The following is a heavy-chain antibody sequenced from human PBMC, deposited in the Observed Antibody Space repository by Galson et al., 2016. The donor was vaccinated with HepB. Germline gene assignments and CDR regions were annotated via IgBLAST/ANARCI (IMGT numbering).Heavy chain of an antibody. CDR1: GFAFNSFS. V-gene: IGHV3-21*04. D-gene: IGHD5-18*01. J-gene: IGHJ6*02. CDR3: ARDLVDTSLGEYFYYYGLDV. CDR2: ISSSSAYI. Sequence: SLRLSCAASGFAFNSFSMNWVRQSPGKGLEWVSSISSSSAYIYYADSVKGRFTISRDNAKNSLYLQMNSLRADDTAIYYCARDLVDTSLGEYFYYYGLDVWGQGTTVTVAS.